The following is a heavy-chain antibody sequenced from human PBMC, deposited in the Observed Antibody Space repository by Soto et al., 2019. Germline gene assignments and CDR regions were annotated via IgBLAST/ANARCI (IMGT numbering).Heavy chain of an antibody. CDR3: ATGGTHGSGSYYVNYYYYGMDV. CDR1: GGSISSGDYY. D-gene: IGHD3-10*01. Sequence: PSETLSLTCTVSGGSISSGDYYWSWIRQPPWKGLEWIGYIYYSGSTYYNPSLKSRVTISVDTSKNQFSLKLSSVTAADTAVYYCATGGTHGSGSYYVNYYYYGMDVWGQGXTVTVYS. J-gene: IGHJ6*02. CDR2: IYYSGST. V-gene: IGHV4-30-4*01.